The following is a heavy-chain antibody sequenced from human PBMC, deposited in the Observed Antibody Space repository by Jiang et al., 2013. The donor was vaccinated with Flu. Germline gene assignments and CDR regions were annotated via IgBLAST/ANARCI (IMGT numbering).Heavy chain of an antibody. V-gene: IGHV2-5*01. D-gene: IGHD1-26*01. CDR3: AHRGGAYYPDY. CDR2: IYGNGEN. CDR1: GFSFSTNKVG. Sequence: KPTQTLTLTCTFSGFSFSTNKVGIGWIRQPPGKALEWLAVIYGNGENHHSPSLRSRLTITKDTTKNLVVLIMTNMDPVDTATYFCAHRGGAYYPDYWGQGTLVTVSS. J-gene: IGHJ4*02.